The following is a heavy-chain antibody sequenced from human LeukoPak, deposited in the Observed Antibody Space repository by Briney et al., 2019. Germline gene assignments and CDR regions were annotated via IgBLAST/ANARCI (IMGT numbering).Heavy chain of an antibody. D-gene: IGHD3-22*01. CDR2: IIPIFGTA. Sequence: GASVKVSCKASGGTFSSYAISWVRQAPGQGLEWMGGIIPIFGTANYAQKFQGRVTITADESTSTAYMELSSLRFEDTAVYYCARGPYYYDSSGYLQYFDYWGQGTLVTVSS. V-gene: IGHV1-69*13. J-gene: IGHJ4*02. CDR3: ARGPYYYDSSGYLQYFDY. CDR1: GGTFSSYA.